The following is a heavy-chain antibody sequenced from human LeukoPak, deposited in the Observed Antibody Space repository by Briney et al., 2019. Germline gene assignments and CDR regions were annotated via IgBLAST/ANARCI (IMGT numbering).Heavy chain of an antibody. J-gene: IGHJ4*02. Sequence: PSETLSLTCAVYGGSFSGYYWSWIRQPPGKGLEWIGEINHSGSTNYNPSLKSRVTISVDTSKNQFSLKLSSVTAADTAVYYCARRAPLDRGWPPLGYWGQGTLVTVSS. CDR2: INHSGST. CDR1: GGSFSGYY. CDR3: ARRAPLDRGWPPLGY. D-gene: IGHD6-19*01. V-gene: IGHV4-34*01.